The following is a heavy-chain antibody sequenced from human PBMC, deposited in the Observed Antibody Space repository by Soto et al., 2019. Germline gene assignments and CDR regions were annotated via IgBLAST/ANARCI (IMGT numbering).Heavy chain of an antibody. CDR3: ARAGYSYGYGYYFDY. J-gene: IGHJ4*02. CDR1: GGSISNYY. D-gene: IGHD5-18*01. V-gene: IGHV4-59*01. CDR2: VYYSGNT. Sequence: SETLSLTCTISGGSISNYYWTWIRQTPGKGLEWIGYVYYSGNTNYNPSLKSRVTISVDTSKNQFSLKLSSVTAADTAVYYCARAGYSYGYGYYFDYWGQGTLVTVSS.